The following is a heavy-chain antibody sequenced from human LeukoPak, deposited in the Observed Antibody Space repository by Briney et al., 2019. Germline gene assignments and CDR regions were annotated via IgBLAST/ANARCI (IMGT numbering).Heavy chain of an antibody. CDR2: VYTSGST. V-gene: IGHV4-4*07. CDR3: ARLITGTTTAFDI. D-gene: IGHD1-7*01. J-gene: IGHJ3*02. Sequence: SETLSLTCSVSGGSISGYYWTWIRQPAGKGLEWIGRVYTSGSTHYNPSLKTRLTMSVDTSKNQFSLKLSSVTAADTAVYYCARLITGTTTAFDIWGQGTTVTVSS. CDR1: GGSISGYY.